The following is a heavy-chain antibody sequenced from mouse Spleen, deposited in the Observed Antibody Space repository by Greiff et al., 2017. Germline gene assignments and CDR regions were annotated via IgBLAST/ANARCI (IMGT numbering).Heavy chain of an antibody. D-gene: IGHD1-1*01. Sequence: FKLQQSGAGLVKPGASVRCSCKASGFTLKDYYMNGVKQRPEKGREGMGGMDPGDGETKYAPKFKGKATITADTSSNTAYLQLSSLTSEDTAVYYCARSGYYDGSPAWFAYWGQGTLVTVSA. V-gene: IGHV14-2*02. CDR3: ARSGYYDGSPAWFAY. CDR2: MDPGDGET. CDR1: GFTLKDYY. J-gene: IGHJ3*01.